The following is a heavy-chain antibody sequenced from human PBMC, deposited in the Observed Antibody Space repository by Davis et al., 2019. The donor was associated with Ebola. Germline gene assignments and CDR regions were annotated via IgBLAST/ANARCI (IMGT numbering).Heavy chain of an antibody. Sequence: GGSLRLSCAASGFTFSDYPMTWIRQSSGKGLEWVSTIGVNAVETFYADSVKGRFTISRDNSKNTVYLQMNSLRDEDTAVYYCARSLRYGSGRWGHYYYGMDVWGQGTTVTVSS. J-gene: IGHJ6*02. D-gene: IGHD3-10*01. CDR3: ARSLRYGSGRWGHYYYGMDV. CDR2: IGVNAVET. V-gene: IGHV3-23*01. CDR1: GFTFSDYP.